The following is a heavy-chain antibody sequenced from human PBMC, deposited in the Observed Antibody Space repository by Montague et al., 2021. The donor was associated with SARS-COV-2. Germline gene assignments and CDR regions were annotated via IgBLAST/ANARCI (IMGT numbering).Heavy chain of an antibody. CDR3: ASAQSVWSSHWFDF. D-gene: IGHD2-8*01. V-gene: IGHV3-48*04. CDR2: IRRDSSSI. CDR1: GFTFSKHS. Sequence: SLRLSCAASGFTFSKHSMNWVRQAPGKGLEWISYIRRDSSSILYADSVKGRFTISREDGKNSLFLQMNSLRADDTAVYYCASAQSVWSSHWFDFWGQGTLVTVSS. J-gene: IGHJ4*02.